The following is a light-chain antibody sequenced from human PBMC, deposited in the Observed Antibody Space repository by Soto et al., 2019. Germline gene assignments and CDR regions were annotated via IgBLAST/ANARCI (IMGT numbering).Light chain of an antibody. Sequence: EIVLTQSPCTLALSPGERATLSCRASQSVSSSSLAWYQQKRGQAPRLLIHDASSRATGIPERFSGSGSGTDFTLTISRLEPEDFEVYYCQQYGSSPRTFGQGTKVDIK. CDR1: QSVSSSS. CDR2: DAS. V-gene: IGKV3-20*01. J-gene: IGKJ1*01. CDR3: QQYGSSPRT.